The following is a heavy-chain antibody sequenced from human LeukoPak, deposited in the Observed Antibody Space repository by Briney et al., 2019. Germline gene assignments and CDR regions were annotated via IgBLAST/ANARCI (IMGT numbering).Heavy chain of an antibody. CDR2: ISADGSNI. V-gene: IGHV3-23*01. CDR3: AKDAGPQQLVFFDS. CDR1: GFTFGVFG. D-gene: IGHD6-6*01. J-gene: IGHJ4*02. Sequence: GGSLRLSCTATGFTFGVFGMAWVRQAPGQGLEWVSTISADGSNIHQADSVKGRFTISRDNSGGTLYLQMNSLRAGDTAIYYCAKDAGPQQLVFFDSWGQGTLVAVSS.